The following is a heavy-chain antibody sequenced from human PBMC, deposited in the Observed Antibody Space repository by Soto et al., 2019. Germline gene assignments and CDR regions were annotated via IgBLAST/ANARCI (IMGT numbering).Heavy chain of an antibody. Sequence: SLTCTVSGGSISSGDYYWSWIRQPPGKGLEWIGYIYYSGSTYYNPSLKSRVTISVDTSKNQFSLKLSSVTAADTAVYYCARGGLPALRFLEWLPSFDYWGQGTLVTVSS. CDR1: GGSISSGDYY. CDR2: IYYSGST. D-gene: IGHD3-3*01. CDR3: ARGGLPALRFLEWLPSFDY. V-gene: IGHV4-30-4*01. J-gene: IGHJ4*02.